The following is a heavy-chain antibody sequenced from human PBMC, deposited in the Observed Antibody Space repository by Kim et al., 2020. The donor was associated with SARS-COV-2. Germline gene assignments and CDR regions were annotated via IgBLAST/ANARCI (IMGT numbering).Heavy chain of an antibody. CDR1: GFTFSSYA. D-gene: IGHD3-22*01. CDR3: AKDPGYDSSGYYYELGDY. J-gene: IGHJ4*02. CDR2: ISGSGGST. V-gene: IGHV3-23*01. Sequence: GGSLRLSCAASGFTFSSYAMSWVRQAPGKGLEWVSAISGSGGSTYYADSVKGRFTISRDNSKNTLYLQMNSLRAEDTAVYYCAKDPGYDSSGYYYELGDYWGQGTLVTVSS.